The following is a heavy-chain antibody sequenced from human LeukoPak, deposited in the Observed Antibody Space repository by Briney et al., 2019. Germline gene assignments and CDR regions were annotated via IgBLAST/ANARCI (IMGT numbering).Heavy chain of an antibody. CDR3: ARGRGVRLPLDY. V-gene: IGHV3-30-3*01. CDR2: ISYDGSNK. J-gene: IGHJ4*02. CDR1: GFTVSSNY. D-gene: IGHD3-10*01. Sequence: GGSLRLSCAASGFTVSSNYMSWVRQAPGKGLEWVAVISYDGSNKYYADSVKGRFTISRDNYKNTLYLQMNSLRAEDTAVYYCARGRGVRLPLDYWGQGTLVTVSS.